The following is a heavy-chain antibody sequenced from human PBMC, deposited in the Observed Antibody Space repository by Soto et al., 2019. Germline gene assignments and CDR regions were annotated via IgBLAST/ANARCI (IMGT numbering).Heavy chain of an antibody. CDR2: IYSGGST. CDR1: GFTVSINY. D-gene: IGHD6-19*01. Sequence: EVQLVESGGGLIQPGGSLRLSCAASGFTVSINYMSWVRQAPGKGLEWVSVIYSGGSTYYADSVKGRFTISRDNSKNTLYLQMNSLRAEDTAVYYCAREGIAVAGTVGGDYYYYGMDVWGQGTTVTVSS. CDR3: AREGIAVAGTVGGDYYYYGMDV. J-gene: IGHJ6*02. V-gene: IGHV3-53*01.